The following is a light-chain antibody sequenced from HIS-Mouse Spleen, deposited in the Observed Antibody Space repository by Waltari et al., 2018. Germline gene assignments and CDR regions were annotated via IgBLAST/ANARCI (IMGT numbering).Light chain of an antibody. CDR2: KDS. Sequence: SYELTQPPSVSVSPGQTARITCPGDALQKQYAYWYQQKPGQAPGLVIYKDSERPSGIPERFSGSSSGTTVTLTISGVQAEDEADYYCQSADSSGTYVFGTGTKVTVL. J-gene: IGLJ1*01. CDR1: ALQKQY. V-gene: IGLV3-25*03. CDR3: QSADSSGTYV.